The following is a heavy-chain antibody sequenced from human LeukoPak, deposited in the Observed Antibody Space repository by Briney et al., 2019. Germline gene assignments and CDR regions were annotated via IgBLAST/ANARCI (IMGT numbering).Heavy chain of an antibody. Sequence: PSETLSLTCAVSGYSISSSNWWGWIRQPPGKGLEWIGYIYYSGSTYYNPSLKSRVTMSVDTSKNQFSLKLSSVTAADTAVYYCARGKTTVTTIPDYYYGMDVWGQGTTVTVSS. CDR1: GYSISSSNW. J-gene: IGHJ6*02. V-gene: IGHV4-28*03. CDR2: IYYSGST. CDR3: ARGKTTVTTIPDYYYGMDV. D-gene: IGHD4-17*01.